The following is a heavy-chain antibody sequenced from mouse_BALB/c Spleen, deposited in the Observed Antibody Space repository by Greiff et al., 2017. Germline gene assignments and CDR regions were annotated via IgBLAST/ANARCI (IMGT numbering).Heavy chain of an antibody. CDR3: ARSHYYGSSPYYAMDY. D-gene: IGHD1-1*01. CDR2: ISYSGST. Sequence: EVKLQESGPGLVKPSQSLSLTCTVTGYSITSDYAWNWIRQFPRNKLEWMGYISYSGSTSYNPSLKSRISITRDTSKNQFFLQLNSVTTEDTATYYCARSHYYGSSPYYAMDYWGQGTSVTVSS. J-gene: IGHJ4*01. CDR1: GYSITSDYA. V-gene: IGHV3-2*02.